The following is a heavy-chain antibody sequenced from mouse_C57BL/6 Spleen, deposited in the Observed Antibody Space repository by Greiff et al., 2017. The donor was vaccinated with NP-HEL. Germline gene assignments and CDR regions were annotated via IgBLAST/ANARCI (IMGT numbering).Heavy chain of an antibody. Sequence: VQLQQSGAELVMPGASVKLSCKASGYTFTSYWMHWVKQRPGQGLEWIGEIDPSDSYTNYNQKFKGKSTLTVDKSSSTAYMQLSSLTSEDSAVYYCARPDGYDAMDYWGQGTSVTVSS. V-gene: IGHV1-69*01. CDR1: GYTFTSYW. CDR3: ARPDGYDAMDY. D-gene: IGHD2-3*01. CDR2: IDPSDSYT. J-gene: IGHJ4*01.